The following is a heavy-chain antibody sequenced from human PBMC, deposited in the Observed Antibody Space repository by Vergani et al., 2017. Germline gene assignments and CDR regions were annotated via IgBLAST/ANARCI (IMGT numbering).Heavy chain of an antibody. V-gene: IGHV3-30*03. CDR2: ISYDGTQK. D-gene: IGHD3-3*01. Sequence: QVHLVESGGGVVQPGRSLRLSCVVSGFTSSYYGMHWVRQAPGKGLEWVAVISYDGTQKYYADSVKGRFTISRDNSKSTLYLQMNSLRTEDTAVYYCARARKFRFGVVWENWFDPWGQGTLVTVSS. CDR3: ARARKFRFGVVWENWFDP. CDR1: GFTSSYYG. J-gene: IGHJ5*02.